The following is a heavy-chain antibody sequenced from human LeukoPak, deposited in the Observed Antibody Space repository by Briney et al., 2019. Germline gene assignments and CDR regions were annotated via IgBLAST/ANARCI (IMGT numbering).Heavy chain of an antibody. J-gene: IGHJ6*02. CDR1: GGSISSYY. CDR2: IYYSGST. Sequence: SETLSLTCTVSGGSISSYYWSWIRQPPGKGLEWIGYIYYSGSTNYNPSLKSRVTISVDTSKNQFSLKLSSVTAADTAVYYCARHREQLVPLYYYGMDVWGQGTTVTLSS. CDR3: ARHREQLVPLYYYGMDV. D-gene: IGHD6-13*01. V-gene: IGHV4-59*08.